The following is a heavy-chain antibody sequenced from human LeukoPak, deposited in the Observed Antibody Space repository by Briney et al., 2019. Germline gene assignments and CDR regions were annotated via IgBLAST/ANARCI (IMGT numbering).Heavy chain of an antibody. V-gene: IGHV4-38-2*01. D-gene: IGHD6-13*01. CDR1: GYSISSGYY. CDR3: ARSGVSSWY. J-gene: IGHJ4*02. Sequence: SETLSLTCAVSGYSISSGYYWGWIRQPPGKGLEWIGSIYHSGSTYYNPSLKSRVTISVDTSKNQFSLKLSSVTAADTAVYYCARSGVSSWYWGQGTLVTVSS. CDR2: IYHSGST.